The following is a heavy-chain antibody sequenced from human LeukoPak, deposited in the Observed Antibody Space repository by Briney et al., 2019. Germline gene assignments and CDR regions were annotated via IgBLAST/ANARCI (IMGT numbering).Heavy chain of an antibody. D-gene: IGHD3-22*01. J-gene: IGHJ4*02. CDR2: ISTSSSYI. CDR1: GFTFSSHN. Sequence: GGSLRLSCAASGFTFSSHNMNWVRQAPGKGLEWVSSISTSSSYIYYADSVKGRFTISRDNAKNSLYPQMNSLRAEDTAVYYCARDLDSSNYYQGFDYWGQGTVVTVSS. V-gene: IGHV3-21*01. CDR3: ARDLDSSNYYQGFDY.